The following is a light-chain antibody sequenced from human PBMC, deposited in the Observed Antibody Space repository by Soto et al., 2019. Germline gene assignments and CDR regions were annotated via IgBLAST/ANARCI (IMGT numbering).Light chain of an antibody. CDR1: RGISTW. Sequence: DIQMTQSPSTLSASVGDRVTITCRASRGISTWLVWYQQKPGKAPKVLIYEASNLESGVPSRFSGSGSGTEFTLTISSLQPDDFATYYCQEYSRDFGGGTRVEIK. J-gene: IGKJ4*01. V-gene: IGKV1-5*01. CDR3: QEYSRD. CDR2: EAS.